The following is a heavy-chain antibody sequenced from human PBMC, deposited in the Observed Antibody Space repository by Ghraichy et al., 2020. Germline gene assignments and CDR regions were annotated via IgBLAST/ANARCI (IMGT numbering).Heavy chain of an antibody. CDR2: TYYRSKWYN. Sequence: SQTLSLTCAISGDSVSSNSAAWNWIRQSPSRGLEWLGRTYYRSKWYNDYAVSVKSRITINPDTSKNQFSLQLNSVTPEDTAVYYCARDGYSSGWYGSPGTSPNGMDVWGQGTTVTVSS. J-gene: IGHJ6*02. V-gene: IGHV6-1*01. CDR3: ARDGYSSGWYGSPGTSPNGMDV. D-gene: IGHD6-19*01. CDR1: GDSVSSNSAA.